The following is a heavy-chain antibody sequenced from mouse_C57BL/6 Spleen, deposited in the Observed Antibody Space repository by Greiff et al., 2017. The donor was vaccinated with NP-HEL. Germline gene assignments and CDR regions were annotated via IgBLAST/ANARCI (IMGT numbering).Heavy chain of an antibody. CDR1: GYTFTSYT. CDR3: AKGDYGLDY. Sequence: GQLVESGAELARPGASVKMSCKASGYTFTSYTMHWVKQRPGQGLEWIGYINPSSGYTKYNQKFKDKATLTADKSSSTAYMQLSSLTSEDSAVYYCAKGDYGLDYWGQGTTLTVSS. D-gene: IGHD1-2*01. J-gene: IGHJ2*01. V-gene: IGHV1-4*01. CDR2: INPSSGYT.